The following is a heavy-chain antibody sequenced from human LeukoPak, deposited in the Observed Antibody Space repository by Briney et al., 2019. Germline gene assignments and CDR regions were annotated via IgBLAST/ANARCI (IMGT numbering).Heavy chain of an antibody. CDR2: IYTSGST. CDR1: GGSISSGSYY. D-gene: IGHD3-16*02. J-gene: IGHJ3*02. Sequence: PSETLSLTCTVSGGSISSGSYYWSWIRQPAGKGLEWIGRIYTSGSTNYNPSLKSRVTISLDTSKNQFSLNLSSVTAADTAVYYCARDIYSYGGLVAFDIWGQGTMVTVSS. CDR3: ARDIYSYGGLVAFDI. V-gene: IGHV4-61*02.